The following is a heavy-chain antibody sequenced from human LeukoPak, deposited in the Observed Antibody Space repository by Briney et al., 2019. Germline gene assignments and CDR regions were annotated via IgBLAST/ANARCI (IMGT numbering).Heavy chain of an antibody. D-gene: IGHD3-22*01. CDR1: GGSFSGYY. Sequence: PSETLSLTCAVYGGSFSGYYWSWIRQPPGKGLEWIGEINHSGSTNYNPSLKSRVTISVDTSKNQFSLKLSSVTAADTAVYYCARRAGSGYYPYYYYYYMDVWGKGTTVTVSS. CDR3: ARRAGSGYYPYYYYYYMDV. V-gene: IGHV4-34*01. CDR2: INHSGST. J-gene: IGHJ6*03.